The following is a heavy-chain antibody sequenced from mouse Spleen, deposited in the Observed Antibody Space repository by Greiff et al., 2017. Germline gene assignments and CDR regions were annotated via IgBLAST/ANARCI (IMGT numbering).Heavy chain of an antibody. D-gene: IGHD1-1*01. CDR2: INPGSGGT. V-gene: IGHV1-54*01. J-gene: IGHJ4*01. CDR1: GYAFTSYL. CDR3: ARTVNYVRTMDY. Sequence: QVQLQQSGAELVRPGTSVKLSCKASGYAFTSYLIEWVKQRPGQGLEWIGVINPGSGGTNYNEKFKGKATLTADKSSSTAYMQLSSLTSEDSAVYFCARTVNYVRTMDYWGQGTSVTVSS.